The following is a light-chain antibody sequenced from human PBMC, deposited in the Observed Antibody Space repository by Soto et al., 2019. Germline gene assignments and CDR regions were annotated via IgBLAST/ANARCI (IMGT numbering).Light chain of an antibody. CDR1: SSDVGGYNY. V-gene: IGLV2-14*01. Sequence: QSVLTQPASVSGSPGQSITISCTGTSSDVGGYNYVSWYQQHPGKAPKLMIYDVSNRPSGVSNRFSGSKSGNTASLTISGLQAEDEADYYCSSYTSSRTPVFGTGTKVTDL. J-gene: IGLJ1*01. CDR3: SSYTSSRTPV. CDR2: DVS.